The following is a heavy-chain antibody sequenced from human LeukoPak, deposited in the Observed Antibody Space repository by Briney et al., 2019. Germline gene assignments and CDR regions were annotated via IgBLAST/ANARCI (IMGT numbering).Heavy chain of an antibody. J-gene: IGHJ4*02. CDR1: GGSINSYY. CDR3: AREVLHVFDY. Sequence: SETLSLTCTVSGGSINSYYWSWIRQPPGKGLEWIGSIYHSGSTYYNPSLKSRVTISVDTSKNQFSLKLSSVTAADTAVYYCAREVLHVFDYWGQGTLVTVSS. CDR2: IYHSGST. D-gene: IGHD4-11*01. V-gene: IGHV4-38-2*02.